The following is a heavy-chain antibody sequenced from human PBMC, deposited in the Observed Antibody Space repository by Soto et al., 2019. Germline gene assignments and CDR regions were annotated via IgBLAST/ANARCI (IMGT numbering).Heavy chain of an antibody. V-gene: IGHV4-61*01. CDR3: AIYKAGAGGNGF. Sequence: QVHLQESGPGLIKPSETLSLTCSVSGASVTSDSYHWTWIRQPPGKGLEWIGQTGSTNYNPSLKSRITISVDPSKNQFSLNLDSVTAAATAIYYCAIYKAGAGGNGFWGQGTLVIVSS. D-gene: IGHD6-19*01. CDR2: QTGST. CDR1: GASVTSDSYH. J-gene: IGHJ4*02.